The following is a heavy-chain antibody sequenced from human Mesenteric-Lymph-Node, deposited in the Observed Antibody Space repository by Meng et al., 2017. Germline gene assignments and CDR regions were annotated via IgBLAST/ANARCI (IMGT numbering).Heavy chain of an antibody. CDR2: INTDGSNT. CDR3: ADITAGF. Sequence: EVQLVGSGGGLVQPGGSLRLSCAASGCSFSNYCMHWVRQAQGKGLVWVSFINTDGSNTAYADSVKGRFTISRDNAKNTLYLQMNSLRVEDTAIYYCADITAGFWGQGTLVTVSS. D-gene: IGHD3-10*01. J-gene: IGHJ4*02. CDR1: GCSFSNYC. V-gene: IGHV3-74*01.